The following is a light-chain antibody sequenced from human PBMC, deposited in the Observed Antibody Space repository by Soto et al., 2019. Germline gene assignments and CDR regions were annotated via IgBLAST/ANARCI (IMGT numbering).Light chain of an antibody. CDR1: SSDVGTYNL. J-gene: IGLJ1*01. CDR2: EVS. V-gene: IGLV2-23*02. Sequence: QSVLSQPASVSGSPGQSIAISCTGTSSDVGTYNLVSWYQQPPGKAPKLIIFEVSKRPSGVSDRFSGSKSGNTASLTISGLQGEDEADYYCCSYARPGTLYVLGTGTKVTVL. CDR3: CSYARPGTLYV.